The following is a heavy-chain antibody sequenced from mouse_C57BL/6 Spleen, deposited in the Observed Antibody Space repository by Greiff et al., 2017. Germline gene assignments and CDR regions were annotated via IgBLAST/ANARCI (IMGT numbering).Heavy chain of an antibody. J-gene: IGHJ3*01. V-gene: IGHV5-9-1*02. Sequence: EVMLVESGEGLVKPGGSLKLSCAASGFTFSSYAMSWVRQTPEKRLEWVAYISSGGDYIYYADTVKGRFTISRDNARKTLYLQMSSLKSEDTAMXYVKRGGDCGYDVTWFAVWGQGTLVTVSA. D-gene: IGHD2-2*01. CDR3: KRGGDCGYDVTWFAV. CDR2: ISSGGDYI. CDR1: GFTFSSYA.